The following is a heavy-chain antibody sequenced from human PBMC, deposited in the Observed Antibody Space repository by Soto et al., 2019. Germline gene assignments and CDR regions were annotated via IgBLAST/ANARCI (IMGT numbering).Heavy chain of an antibody. Sequence: ASVKVSCKASGYTFTSYYMHWVRQAPGQGLEGMGIINPSGGSTSYAQKFQGRVTMTRDTSTSTVYMELSSLRSEDTAVYYCARGGYSSGWHEDAFDIWGQGTMVTVSS. V-gene: IGHV1-46*01. CDR1: GYTFTSYY. CDR2: INPSGGST. D-gene: IGHD6-19*01. J-gene: IGHJ3*02. CDR3: ARGGYSSGWHEDAFDI.